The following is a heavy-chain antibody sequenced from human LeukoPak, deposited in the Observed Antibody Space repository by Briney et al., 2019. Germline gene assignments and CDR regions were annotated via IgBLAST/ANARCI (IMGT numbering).Heavy chain of an antibody. V-gene: IGHV4-59*01. Sequence: SETLSLTCTVAGGSIRNYYWTWIRQPPGQGLEWIGYILNIGNTNYNPSLKGRVTISVDTSKNQFSLKLRSVTAADTAVYYCAKGSRGSMIAATAIRYFYYMDVWGKGTTVTISS. CDR1: GGSIRNYY. CDR3: AKGSRGSMIAATAIRYFYYMDV. CDR2: ILNIGNT. J-gene: IGHJ6*03. D-gene: IGHD6-25*01.